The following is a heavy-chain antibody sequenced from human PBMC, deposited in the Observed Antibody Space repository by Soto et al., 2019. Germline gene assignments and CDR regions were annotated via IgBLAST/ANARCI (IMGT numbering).Heavy chain of an antibody. CDR2: IYYIGGT. J-gene: IGHJ4*02. CDR1: GGSISSYY. CDR3: ARARSSSWYSYYFDY. Sequence: PSETLSLTCTVSGGSISSYYWSWIRQPPGKGLEWIGYIYYIGGTNYNPSLKSRVTISVDTSKNQFSLKLSSVTAADTAVYYCARARSSSWYSYYFDYWGQGTLVTVSS. V-gene: IGHV4-59*01. D-gene: IGHD6-13*01.